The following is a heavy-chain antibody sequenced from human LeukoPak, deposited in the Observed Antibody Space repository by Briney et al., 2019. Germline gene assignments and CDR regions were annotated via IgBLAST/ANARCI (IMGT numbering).Heavy chain of an antibody. CDR2: IYYSGST. Sequence: SETLSFTCTVSGGSISSYYWSWIRQPPGKGLEWIGYIYYSGSTNYNPSLKSRVTISVDTSKNQFSLKLSSVTAADTAVYYCARGAGYSSSWYFDYWGQGTLVTVSS. J-gene: IGHJ4*02. V-gene: IGHV4-59*01. D-gene: IGHD6-13*01. CDR3: ARGAGYSSSWYFDY. CDR1: GGSISSYY.